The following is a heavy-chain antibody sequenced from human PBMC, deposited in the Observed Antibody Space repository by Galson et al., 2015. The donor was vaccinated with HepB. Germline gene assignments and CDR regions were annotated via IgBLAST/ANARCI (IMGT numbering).Heavy chain of an antibody. CDR2: ISYDGSNK. J-gene: IGHJ4*02. CDR3: ARENSWKLAAFPIPGDY. CDR1: GFTFSSYA. Sequence: SLRLSCAASGFTFSSYAMHWVRQAPGKGLEWVAVISYDGSNKYYADSVKGRFTISRDNSKNTLYLQMNSLRAEDTAVYYCARENSWKLAAFPIPGDYWGQGTLVTVSS. V-gene: IGHV3-30-3*01. D-gene: IGHD1-20*01.